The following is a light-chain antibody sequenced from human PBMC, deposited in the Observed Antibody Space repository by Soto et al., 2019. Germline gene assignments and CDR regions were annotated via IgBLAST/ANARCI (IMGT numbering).Light chain of an antibody. CDR1: QSVSSY. J-gene: IGKJ2*03. CDR3: QQRSNWSQS. Sequence: EIVLTQSPATLSLSPGDTATLSCRASQSVSSYLAWYQQKPGQAPRLLIYDVSNRATGIPARCSGSGSGTDFTLTIGMLELEDFAVSCCQQRSNWSQSFGQGTKVEIK. CDR2: DVS. V-gene: IGKV3-11*01.